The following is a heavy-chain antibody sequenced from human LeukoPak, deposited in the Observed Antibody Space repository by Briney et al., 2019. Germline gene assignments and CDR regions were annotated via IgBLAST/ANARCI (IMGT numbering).Heavy chain of an antibody. D-gene: IGHD3-22*01. J-gene: IGHJ4*02. CDR2: ISSSSSTI. Sequence: GGSLRLSCAASGFTFSSYSMNWVRQAPGKGLEWVSYISSSSSTIYYADSVKGRFTISRDNAKNSLYLQMNSLRAEDTAVYYCARDKYYYDSSGYPNFDYWGQGTLVTVSS. CDR3: ARDKYYYDSSGYPNFDY. CDR1: GFTFSSYS. V-gene: IGHV3-48*01.